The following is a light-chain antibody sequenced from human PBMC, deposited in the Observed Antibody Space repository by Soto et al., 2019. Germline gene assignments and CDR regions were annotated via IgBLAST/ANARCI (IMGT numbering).Light chain of an antibody. CDR2: AAS. CDR1: QGIRND. Sequence: DIHMTQSPSSLSASIGDRFTITCRASQGIRNDLGWYQQKPGKAPKRLIYAASSLQSGVPSRFRGSGSATEFTLTISSLPPEDFAPYYCLQHYSYPLTFGQGTKVDIK. CDR3: LQHYSYPLT. V-gene: IGKV1-17*01. J-gene: IGKJ1*01.